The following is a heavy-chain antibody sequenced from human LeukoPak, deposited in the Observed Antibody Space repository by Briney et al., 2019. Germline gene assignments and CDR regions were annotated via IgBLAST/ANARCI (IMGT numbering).Heavy chain of an antibody. D-gene: IGHD6-13*01. CDR1: GYTFTAYY. CDR3: GRDRIGVAGQDY. V-gene: IGHV1-2*02. Sequence: GASVKVSCKASGYTFTAYYMHWVRQAPGQGLEWMGWIDPDSGDTKYAQSFQGRVTMTTYTSISAVFMELSRLRSDDTAVYFCGRDRIGVAGQDYRGPGTLVIVSS. J-gene: IGHJ4*02. CDR2: IDPDSGDT.